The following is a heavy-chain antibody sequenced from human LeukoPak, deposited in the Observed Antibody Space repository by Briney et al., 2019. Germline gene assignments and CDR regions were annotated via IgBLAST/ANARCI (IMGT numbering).Heavy chain of an antibody. CDR3: ARWDMERTIDY. V-gene: IGHV3-48*03. CDR1: GFTFSSYE. J-gene: IGHJ4*02. CDR2: ISSSGSTI. D-gene: IGHD1-1*01. Sequence: GGSLRLSCAASGFTFSSYEMNWVRQAPGKGLEWVSYISSSGSTIYYADSVKGRFTISRDNAKNSLYLQMNSLRAEDTAVYYCARWDMERTIDYWGQGTLSPSPQ.